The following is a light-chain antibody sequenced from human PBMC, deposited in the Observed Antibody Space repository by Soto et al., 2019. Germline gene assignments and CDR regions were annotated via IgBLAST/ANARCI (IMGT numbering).Light chain of an antibody. V-gene: IGKV1-5*01. J-gene: IGKJ1*01. CDR1: QSITNR. CDR2: DAL. Sequence: DIQMTQSPSTLSASVGDRVAITCRASQSITNRLAWYQLKPGKAPKVLIYDALNLESGVPSRFSGSGYGTEFTLTTRSLQPDDFATYCCKHYGGMWTFGQGTKVDIK. CDR3: KHYGGMWT.